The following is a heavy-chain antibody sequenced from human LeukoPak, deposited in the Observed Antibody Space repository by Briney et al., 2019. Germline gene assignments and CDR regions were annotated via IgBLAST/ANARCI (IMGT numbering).Heavy chain of an antibody. V-gene: IGHV4-34*01. Sequence: SETLSLTCAVYGGSFSGYYWSWIRQSPGKGLEWIGTIYYNGNTYYNPSLSSRVIIAVDTSRKDFSLKLRSVTAADTAIYYCARARLYSSGVPGWFDPWGRGILVTVSS. D-gene: IGHD3-22*01. CDR2: IYYNGNT. CDR1: GGSFSGYY. CDR3: ARARLYSSGVPGWFDP. J-gene: IGHJ5*02.